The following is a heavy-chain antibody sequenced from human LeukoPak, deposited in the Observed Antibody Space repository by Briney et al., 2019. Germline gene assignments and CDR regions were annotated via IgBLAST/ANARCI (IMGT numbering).Heavy chain of an antibody. Sequence: GGSLRLSCAASGFTFSSYGMHWVRQAPGKGLEWVAVISYDGSNKYYADSVKGRFTISRDNSKNTLYLQMNSLRAEDTAVYYCATTPYYYDSSGYYYWGQGTLVTVSS. V-gene: IGHV3-30*03. CDR3: ATTPYYYDSSGYYY. CDR1: GFTFSSYG. J-gene: IGHJ4*02. D-gene: IGHD3-22*01. CDR2: ISYDGSNK.